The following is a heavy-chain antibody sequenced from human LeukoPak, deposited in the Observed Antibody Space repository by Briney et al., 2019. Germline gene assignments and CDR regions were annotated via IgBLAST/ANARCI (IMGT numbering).Heavy chain of an antibody. Sequence: SETLSLTCGVSGGSTSGYFWSWIRQPPGKGPEWIGEINHSGSTKYIPSLKRRLTISVDTSKNQFSLKLTSVTAADTAVYYCARVDGFGESPLDAFDVWGQGTMVTVSS. V-gene: IGHV4-34*01. CDR3: ARVDGFGESPLDAFDV. CDR1: GGSTSGYF. J-gene: IGHJ3*01. D-gene: IGHD3-10*01. CDR2: INHSGST.